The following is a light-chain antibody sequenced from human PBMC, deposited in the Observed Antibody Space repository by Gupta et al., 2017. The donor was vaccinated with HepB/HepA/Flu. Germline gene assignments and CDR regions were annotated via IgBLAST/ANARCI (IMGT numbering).Light chain of an antibody. CDR3: AAWDDSLSVM. Sequence: QSVLTQPPSVSGTPGQRVTISCSGSSSNIGSNYVYWYQQLPGTAPKLLIYSNNQRPSGVPDRFSGSKSGTSASLAISGLRSEDEADYYCAAWDDSLSVMFGGGTKLTVL. J-gene: IGLJ3*02. CDR1: SSNIGSNY. V-gene: IGLV1-47*02. CDR2: SNN.